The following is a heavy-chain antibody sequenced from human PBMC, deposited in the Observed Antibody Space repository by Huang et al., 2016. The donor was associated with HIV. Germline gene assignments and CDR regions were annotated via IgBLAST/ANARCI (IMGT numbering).Heavy chain of an antibody. J-gene: IGHJ4*02. CDR2: IIPIFGTA. Sequence: QVQLVQSGAEVKKVGSSVKVSCKASGGTFSNYAISWVRLAPGHGLEWMGGIIPIFGTATFAQKFQGRVTITADGSTSTAYLELSSLRSEDTAVYFCARQLYDNTGYLMGARLHDWGQGTLVTVSS. CDR3: ARQLYDNTGYLMGARLHD. CDR1: GGTFSNYA. D-gene: IGHD3-22*01. V-gene: IGHV1-69*13.